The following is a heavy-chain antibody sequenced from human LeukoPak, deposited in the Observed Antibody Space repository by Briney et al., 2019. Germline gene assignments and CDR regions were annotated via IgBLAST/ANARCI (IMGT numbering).Heavy chain of an antibody. V-gene: IGHV4-59*12. J-gene: IGHJ1*01. Sequence: SETLTLTCTVSGGSISSYYWSWIRQPPGKGLEWIGYIYYSGSTYYNPSLKSRVTISVDTSKNQFSLKLSSVTAADTAVYYCARESGWYLNFQHWGQGTLVTVSS. CDR1: GGSISSYY. CDR3: ARESGWYLNFQH. CDR2: IYYSGST. D-gene: IGHD6-19*01.